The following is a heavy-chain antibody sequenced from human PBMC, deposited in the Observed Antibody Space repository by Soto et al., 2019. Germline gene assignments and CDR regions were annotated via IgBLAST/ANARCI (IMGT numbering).Heavy chain of an antibody. CDR1: GFTVSSNY. J-gene: IGHJ6*02. CDR3: ARVRLPPGGYYYYGMDV. CDR2: IYSGGST. Sequence: GGSLRLSCAASGFTVSSNYMSWVRQAPGKGLEWVSVIYSGGSTYYADSVKGRFTISRDNSKNTLYLQMNSLRAEDTAVYYCARVRLPPGGYYYYGMDVWGQGTTVTVSS. V-gene: IGHV3-53*01. D-gene: IGHD2-15*01.